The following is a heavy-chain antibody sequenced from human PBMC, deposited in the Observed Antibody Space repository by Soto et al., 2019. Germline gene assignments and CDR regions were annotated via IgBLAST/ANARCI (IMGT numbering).Heavy chain of an antibody. Sequence: PSETLSLTCTVSGGSIRSYYWSWIRQPPGKGLEWIGYISYSGSTDYNPSLKSRVTISFDASKNQISLQVRSATAADAAVYYCARDLKEYCSDGKCNWFDPWGQGTLVTVSS. V-gene: IGHV4-59*01. D-gene: IGHD2-15*01. CDR2: ISYSGST. J-gene: IGHJ5*02. CDR3: ARDLKEYCSDGKCNWFDP. CDR1: GGSIRSYY.